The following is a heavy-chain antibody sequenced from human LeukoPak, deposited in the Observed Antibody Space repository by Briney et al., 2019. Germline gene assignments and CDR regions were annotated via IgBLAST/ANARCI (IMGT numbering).Heavy chain of an antibody. Sequence: SETLSLTCSVSGGSISGYYWSWIRQPPGKGLEWIAYIYYSGSTNYNPSLKSRVTISVDTSKNQFSLKLTSVTAADTAVYYCARDRPGDSSFDYWGQGTLVTVSS. V-gene: IGHV4-59*01. J-gene: IGHJ4*02. CDR1: GGSISGYY. CDR2: IYYSGST. CDR3: ARDRPGDSSFDY. D-gene: IGHD6-13*01.